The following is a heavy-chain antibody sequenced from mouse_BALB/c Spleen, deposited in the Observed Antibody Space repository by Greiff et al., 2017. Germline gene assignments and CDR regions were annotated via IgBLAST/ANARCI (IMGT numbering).Heavy chain of an antibody. CDR2: IDPSDSET. CDR3: ARNYRYDVRTWFAY. J-gene: IGHJ3*01. CDR1: GYTFTSYW. Sequence: QVQLQQPGAELVKPGAPVKLSCKASGYTFTSYWMNWVKQRPGRGLEWIGRIDPSDSETHYNQKFKDKATLTVDKSSSTAYIQLSSLTSEDSAVYYCARNYRYDVRTWFAYWGQGTLVTVSA. V-gene: IGHV1-69*02. D-gene: IGHD2-14*01.